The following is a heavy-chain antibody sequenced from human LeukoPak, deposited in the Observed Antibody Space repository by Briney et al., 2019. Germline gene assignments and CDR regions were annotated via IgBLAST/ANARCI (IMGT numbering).Heavy chain of an antibody. J-gene: IGHJ2*01. CDR2: MNSDGSGT. V-gene: IGHV3-74*01. D-gene: IGHD4-17*01. CDR3: ARETTVSREWYFDL. CDR1: GFTFGSYW. Sequence: GGFLRLSCAASGFTFGSYWMHWVRQTPGKRLVWVSRMNSDGSGTSYADSVKGRVTISRDNAKNTLYLQMNSLRAEDTGVYYCARETTVSREWYFDLWGRGTLVTVAS.